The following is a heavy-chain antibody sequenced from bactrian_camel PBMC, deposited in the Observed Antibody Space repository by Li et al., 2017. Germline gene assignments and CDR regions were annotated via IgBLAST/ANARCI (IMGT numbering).Heavy chain of an antibody. J-gene: IGHJ4*01. V-gene: IGHV3S53*01. D-gene: IGHD6*01. CDR3: AVAYVAGYCPLGPSEYSY. CDR1: EYTYSRDC. Sequence: HVQLVESGGDSVQAGGSLRLSCTPTEYTYSRDCMGWFRQAPGKEREGVAAIDTDGDTNYSESAKGRFIISIDKDKNILHLQMNSLKPEDTAMYYCAVAYVAGYCPLGPSEYSYWGQGTQVTVS. CDR2: IDTDGDT.